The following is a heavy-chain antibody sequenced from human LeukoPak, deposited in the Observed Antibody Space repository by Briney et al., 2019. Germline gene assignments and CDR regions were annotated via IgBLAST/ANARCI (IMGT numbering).Heavy chain of an antibody. Sequence: GSSVKVSCKASGGTFSSYAISWVRQAPGQGLEWMGGIIPIFGTANYAQKFQGRVTMTRDTSTSTVYMELSSLRSEDTAVYYCARDRARLSYCLGYWGQGTLVTVSS. V-gene: IGHV1-69*05. CDR1: GGTFSSYA. J-gene: IGHJ4*02. CDR3: ARDRARLSYCLGY. D-gene: IGHD1-26*01. CDR2: IIPIFGTA.